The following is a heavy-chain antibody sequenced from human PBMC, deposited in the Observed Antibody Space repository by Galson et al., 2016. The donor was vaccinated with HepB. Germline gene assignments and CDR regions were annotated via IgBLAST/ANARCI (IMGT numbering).Heavy chain of an antibody. V-gene: IGHV3-30*04. D-gene: IGHD2-15*01. CDR1: GFSFTDYT. J-gene: IGHJ5*02. CDR2: ISFDGSNK. CDR3: ATSWSDCSGGSCYSGWFDP. Sequence: SLRLSCAASGFSFTDYTLHWVRQSPGKGLEWVAVISFDGSNKYYRDSVKGRFTISRDDSKNTSYLEMNGLRAEDTAVYYCATSWSDCSGGSCYSGWFDPWGQGALVTVSS.